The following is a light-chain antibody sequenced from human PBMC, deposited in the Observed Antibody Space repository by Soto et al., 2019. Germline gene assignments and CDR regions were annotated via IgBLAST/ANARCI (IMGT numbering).Light chain of an antibody. CDR1: QSVSSN. V-gene: IGKV3-15*01. CDR2: GAS. J-gene: IGKJ1*01. Sequence: EIVMTQSPATLSVSPGERATLSCRASQSVSSNLAWYQQKPGQAPRLLIYGASTRATGIPARFSGSGSGTDCTLTISSLQSEDFAVYYCQQYNNWLWTFGQGTKVEIK. CDR3: QQYNNWLWT.